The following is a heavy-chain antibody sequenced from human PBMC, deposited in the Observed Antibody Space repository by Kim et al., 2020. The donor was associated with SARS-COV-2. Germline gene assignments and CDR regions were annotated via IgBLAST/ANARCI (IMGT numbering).Heavy chain of an antibody. CDR3: ASDLHPP. V-gene: IGHV4-31*03. CDR2: IYYNGNP. Sequence: SETLSLTCNVSDGSINSGGFYWSWVRQHTGKGLEWIGYIYYNGNPYSNPSFKNRVTISVAASKRHFSLKLSSVTAADTAVYYCASDLHPPWG. CDR1: DGSINSGGFY. J-gene: IGHJ5*02.